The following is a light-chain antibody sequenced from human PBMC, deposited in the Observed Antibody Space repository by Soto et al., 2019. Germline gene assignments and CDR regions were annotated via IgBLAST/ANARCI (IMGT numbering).Light chain of an antibody. CDR2: GNN. CDR1: SSNIGAGYD. V-gene: IGLV1-40*01. J-gene: IGLJ1*01. CDR3: QSSDSSLSAV. Sequence: QSVLTQPPSVSGASGQRVTISCTGGSSNIGAGYDVHWYQQLPGTATKLLISGNNNRPSGVPDRFSGSKSGTSASLAINGLQAEDEADYYCQSSDSSLSAVFGTGTKVTVL.